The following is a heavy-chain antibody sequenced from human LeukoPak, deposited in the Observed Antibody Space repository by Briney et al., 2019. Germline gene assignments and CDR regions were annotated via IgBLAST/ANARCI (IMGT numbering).Heavy chain of an antibody. J-gene: IGHJ1*01. Sequence: GGSLRLSCAASGFTFSIYAMSWVRQAPGKGLEWVSGINWNGGSTGYADSVKGRFTISRDNAKNSLYLQMNSLRAEDTALYYCARATSRIAVAGPFQHWGQGTLVTVSS. CDR3: ARATSRIAVAGPFQH. CDR1: GFTFSIYA. CDR2: INWNGGST. D-gene: IGHD6-19*01. V-gene: IGHV3-20*04.